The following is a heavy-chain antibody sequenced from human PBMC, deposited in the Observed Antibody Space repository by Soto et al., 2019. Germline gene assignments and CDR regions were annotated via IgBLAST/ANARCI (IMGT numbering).Heavy chain of an antibody. CDR2: INPNSGGT. CDR3: ARDLGDAVDI. V-gene: IGHV1-2*04. CDR1: GYTFTGYY. Sequence: QVQLVQSGAEVKKPGASVQVSCKASGYTFTGYYMHCVRQAPGQVLEWMGWINPNSGGTNYAQKFQVWVTMTRDPSISAAYMELSRLRSDDTAVYYCARDLGDAVDIWGQGTMVTVSS. D-gene: IGHD3-16*01. J-gene: IGHJ3*02.